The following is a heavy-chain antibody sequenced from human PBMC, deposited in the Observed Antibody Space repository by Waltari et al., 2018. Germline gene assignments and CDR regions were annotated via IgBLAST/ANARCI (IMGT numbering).Heavy chain of an antibody. CDR1: GFTFSSDS. V-gene: IGHV3-48*01. CDR3: ARDLTTTDYYYYYMDV. CDR2: ISSSSSTI. J-gene: IGHJ6*03. D-gene: IGHD7-27*01. Sequence: EVQLVESGGGLVQPGGSLRLSCAASGFTFSSDSMNWVRQAPGKGLEWVSYISSSSSTIYYADSVKGRFTISRDNAKNSLYLQMNSLRAEDTAVYYCARDLTTTDYYYYYMDVWGKGTTVTVSS.